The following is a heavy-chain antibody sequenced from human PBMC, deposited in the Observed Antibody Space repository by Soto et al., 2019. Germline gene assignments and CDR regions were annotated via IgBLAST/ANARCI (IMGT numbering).Heavy chain of an antibody. Sequence: GESLKISCKGFGYKFSSYWIAWVRQMPGKGLEWMGIIYPGDSDTRFSPSFQGQVTISADKSISTAYLQWSSLKASDTAMYYCARGPPYSGSSLATGDYFYVMDAWGQGTTVTVSS. CDR3: ARGPPYSGSSLATGDYFYVMDA. V-gene: IGHV5-51*01. CDR2: IYPGDSDT. D-gene: IGHD3-10*01. CDR1: GYKFSSYW. J-gene: IGHJ6*02.